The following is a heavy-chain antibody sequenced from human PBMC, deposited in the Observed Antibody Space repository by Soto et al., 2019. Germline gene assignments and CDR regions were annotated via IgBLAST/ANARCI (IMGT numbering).Heavy chain of an antibody. CDR2: INPNSGGT. CDR1: GYTFTGYY. CDR3: ARDQYRSGWIDYYAMDV. D-gene: IGHD6-19*01. J-gene: IGHJ6*02. V-gene: IGHV1-2*04. Sequence: GASVKVSCKASGYTFTGYYMHWVRQAPGQGLEWMGWINPNSGGTNYAQKFQGWVTMTRDTSISTAYMELSRLRSDDTAVYYCARDQYRSGWIDYYAMDVSGQGTTATGS.